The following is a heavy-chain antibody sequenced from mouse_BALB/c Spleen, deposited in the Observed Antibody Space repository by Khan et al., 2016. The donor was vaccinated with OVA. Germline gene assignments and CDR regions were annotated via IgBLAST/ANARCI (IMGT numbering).Heavy chain of an antibody. CDR3: ARGVITTGYFDY. D-gene: IGHD1-1*01. CDR1: GYSFTNYW. CDR2: TYPGNGDT. V-gene: IGHV1-87*01. J-gene: IGHJ2*01. Sequence: QVQLQQSGAELARPGASVKLSCKASGYSFTNYWMQWVKQRPGQGLEWIGTTYPGNGDTRYTQNFKGKATLTADKSSNTAYMKLSSLASEDSAVYYCARGVITTGYFDYWGLGTTLTVSS.